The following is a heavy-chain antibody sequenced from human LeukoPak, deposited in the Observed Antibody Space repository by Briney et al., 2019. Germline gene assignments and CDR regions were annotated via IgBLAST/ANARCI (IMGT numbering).Heavy chain of an antibody. CDR2: INPNSGDT. Sequence: GASVKVPCKASGYTFIGYYMHWVRQAPGHGLEWMGRINPNSGDTNYAQKFQGRVTMTRDTSISTAYMELSRLRSDDTAIYYCARYHTVTTIDYWGQGTLVTVSS. CDR1: GYTFIGYY. D-gene: IGHD4-17*01. V-gene: IGHV1-2*06. J-gene: IGHJ4*02. CDR3: ARYHTVTTIDY.